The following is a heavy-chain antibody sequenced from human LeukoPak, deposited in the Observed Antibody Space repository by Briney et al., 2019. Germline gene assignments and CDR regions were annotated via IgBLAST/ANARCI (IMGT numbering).Heavy chain of an antibody. CDR3: AREHHVLLWFGELLTWFDP. CDR1: GGSFSGYY. CDR2: ISHSGST. V-gene: IGHV4-34*01. Sequence: KPSETLSLTCAVYGGSFSGYYWSWIRQPPGKGLEWIGEISHSGSTYYNPSLKSRVTISVDTSKNQFSLKLSSVTAADTAVYYCAREHHVLLWFGELLTWFDPWGQGTLVTVSS. D-gene: IGHD3-10*01. J-gene: IGHJ5*02.